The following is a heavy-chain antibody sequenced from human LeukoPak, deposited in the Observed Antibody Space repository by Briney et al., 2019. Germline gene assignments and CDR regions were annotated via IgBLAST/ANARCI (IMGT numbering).Heavy chain of an antibody. D-gene: IGHD2-15*01. CDR1: GGSISSGGYY. Sequence: PSETLSLTCTVSGGSISSGGYYWSWIRQHPGKGLEWIGYIYYSGSTYYNPSLKSRVTISVDTSKNQFSLKLSSVTAADTAVYYCARDVGYCSGRTCYPGGFDYWGQGTLVTVSS. CDR3: ARDVGYCSGRTCYPGGFDY. V-gene: IGHV4-31*03. CDR2: IYYSGST. J-gene: IGHJ4*02.